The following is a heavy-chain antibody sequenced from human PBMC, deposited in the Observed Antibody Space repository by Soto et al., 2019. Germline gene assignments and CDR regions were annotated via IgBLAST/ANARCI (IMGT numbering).Heavy chain of an antibody. V-gene: IGHV4-34*01. CDR3: AREPHGDGGNHHDAFDI. CDR2: INHSGST. CDR1: GGSFSGYY. Sequence: SETLSLTCAVYGGSFSGYYWSWIRQPPGKGLEWIGEINHSGSTNYNPSLKSRVTISVDTSKNQFSLKLSSVTAADTAVYYCAREPHGDGGNHHDAFDIWGQGTMVTVSS. J-gene: IGHJ3*02. D-gene: IGHD2-15*01.